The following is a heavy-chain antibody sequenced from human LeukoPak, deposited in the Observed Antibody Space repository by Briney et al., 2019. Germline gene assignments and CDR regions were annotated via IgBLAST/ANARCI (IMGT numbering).Heavy chain of an antibody. CDR2: IYPRDGST. Sequence: ASVKVSCKASGYTFTSNYIHWVRQAPRQGLEWMGMIYPRDGSTSYAQKFQGRVTVARDASTSTVHMELSGLRSEDTAVYYCARDQEGFDYWGQGTLVTVSS. V-gene: IGHV1-46*01. CDR3: ARDQEGFDY. CDR1: GYTFTSNY. J-gene: IGHJ4*02.